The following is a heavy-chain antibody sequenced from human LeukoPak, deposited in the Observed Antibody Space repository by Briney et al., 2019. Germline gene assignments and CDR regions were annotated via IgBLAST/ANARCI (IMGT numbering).Heavy chain of an antibody. Sequence: TSETLSLTCTVSGGFISSGSYYWSWIRQPAGKGLEWIGRIYTSGSTNYNPSLKSRVTISVDTSKNQFSLKLSSVTAADTAVYYCARVAITYWFDPWGQGTLVTVSS. CDR2: IYTSGST. CDR1: GGFISSGSYY. V-gene: IGHV4-61*02. D-gene: IGHD1-14*01. J-gene: IGHJ5*02. CDR3: ARVAITYWFDP.